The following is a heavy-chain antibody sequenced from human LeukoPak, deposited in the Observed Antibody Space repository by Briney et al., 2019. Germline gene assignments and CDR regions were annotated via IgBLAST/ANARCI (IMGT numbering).Heavy chain of an antibody. V-gene: IGHV3-21*01. J-gene: IGHJ3*02. Sequence: GGSLRLSCAASGFTFSSYSMNWVRQAPGKGLEWVSSISSSSSYIYYADSVKGRFTISRDNAKNSLYLQMNSLRAEDTAVYYCATIFGVVTPVGDAFDIWGQGTMVTVS. CDR2: ISSSSSYI. CDR3: ATIFGVVTPVGDAFDI. CDR1: GFTFSSYS. D-gene: IGHD3-3*01.